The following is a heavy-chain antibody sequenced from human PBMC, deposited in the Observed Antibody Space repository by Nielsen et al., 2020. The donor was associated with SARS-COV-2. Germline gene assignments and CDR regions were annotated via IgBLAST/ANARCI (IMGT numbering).Heavy chain of an antibody. CDR2: ISWNSGSI. D-gene: IGHD6-19*01. CDR1: GFTFDDYA. J-gene: IGHJ6*03. Sequence: GGSLRLSCAGSGFTFDDYAMHWVRQAPGKGLEWVSGISWNSGSIGYADSVKGRFTISRDNAKNSLYLQMNSLRAEDAALYYCAKDTAVGSYYYYVDVWGKGTTVTVSS. V-gene: IGHV3-9*01. CDR3: AKDTAVGSYYYYVDV.